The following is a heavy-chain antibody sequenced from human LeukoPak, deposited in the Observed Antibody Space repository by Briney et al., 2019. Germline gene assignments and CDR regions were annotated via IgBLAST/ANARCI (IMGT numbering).Heavy chain of an antibody. CDR2: ISGSGGST. J-gene: IGHJ4*02. CDR3: AKSPGPTVTTIDY. D-gene: IGHD4-17*01. Sequence: PGGSLRLSCAASGFTFSSYAMSWVRQAPGKGLEWVAGISGSGGSTYYADSVKGRFTISRDNSKNTLYLQMNSLRAEDTAVYYCAKSPGPTVTTIDYWGQGTLVTVSS. V-gene: IGHV3-23*01. CDR1: GFTFSSYA.